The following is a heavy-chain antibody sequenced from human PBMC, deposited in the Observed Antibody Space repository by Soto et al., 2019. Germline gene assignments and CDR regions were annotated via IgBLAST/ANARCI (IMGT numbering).Heavy chain of an antibody. CDR3: AKGTNYYYGMDV. Sequence: GGSLRLSCAASGFTFSSYALSWVRQAPGKGLEWVSAISGSGGSTYYADSVKGRFTISRDNSKNTLYLQMNSLRAEDTAVYYCAKGTNYYYGMDVWGQGTTVTVSS. J-gene: IGHJ6*02. V-gene: IGHV3-23*01. CDR1: GFTFSSYA. CDR2: ISGSGGST. D-gene: IGHD4-17*01.